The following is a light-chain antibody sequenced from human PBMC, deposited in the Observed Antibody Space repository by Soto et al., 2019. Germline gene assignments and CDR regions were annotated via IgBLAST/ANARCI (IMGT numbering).Light chain of an antibody. J-gene: IGKJ1*01. CDR1: QSVGTW. V-gene: IGKV1-5*01. CDR3: QQYNRNTWS. Sequence: DIQMTQSPSTLSASVGGIVTITCRASQSVGTWVAWYQQKPGKAPKLLIYGASNLERGVPSRFSGSGSGTEFTLTITTLQPDDFATYFCQQYNRNTWSFGPGTKVDI. CDR2: GAS.